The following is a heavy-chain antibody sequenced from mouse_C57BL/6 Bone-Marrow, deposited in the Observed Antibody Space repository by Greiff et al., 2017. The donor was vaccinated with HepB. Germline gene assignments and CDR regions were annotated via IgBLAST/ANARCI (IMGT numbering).Heavy chain of an antibody. V-gene: IGHV2-2*01. D-gene: IGHD1-1*01. CDR3: ATYYYGSSGHWYFDV. CDR1: GFSLTSYG. Sequence: QVQLKESGPGLVQPSQSLSITCTVSGFSLTSYGVHWVRQSPGKGLEWLGVIWSGGSTDYNAAFISRLSISKDNSTSQVFFKMNSLQADDTAIYYCATYYYGSSGHWYFDVWGTGTTVTVSS. J-gene: IGHJ1*03. CDR2: IWSGGST.